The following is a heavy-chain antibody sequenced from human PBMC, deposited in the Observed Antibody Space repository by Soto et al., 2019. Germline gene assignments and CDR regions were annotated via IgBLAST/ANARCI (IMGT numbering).Heavy chain of an antibody. CDR2: ISGSGGST. V-gene: IGHV3-23*01. J-gene: IGHJ6*03. D-gene: IGHD3-9*01. CDR1: GFTFSSYA. CDR3: AKDRIIRYFDWVAMDV. Sequence: GGSLRLSCAASGFTFSSYAMSWVRQAPGKGLEWVSAISGSGGSTYYADSVKGRFTISRDNSKNTLYLQMNSLRAEDTAVYYCAKDRIIRYFDWVAMDVWGKGTTVTVSS.